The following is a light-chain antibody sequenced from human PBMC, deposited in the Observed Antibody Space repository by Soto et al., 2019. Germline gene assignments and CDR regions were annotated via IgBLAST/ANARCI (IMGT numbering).Light chain of an antibody. J-gene: IGKJ2*01. CDR2: AAS. Sequence: AIQMTQSRSSLSASVGDRVTITCRASQGIRNDLGWYQQKPGKAPKLLIYAASSLQSGVPSRFSGSGSGTDLTLTISSLQPEDFATYYCLQDYNYPYTFGQGTKLEIK. CDR1: QGIRND. CDR3: LQDYNYPYT. V-gene: IGKV1-6*01.